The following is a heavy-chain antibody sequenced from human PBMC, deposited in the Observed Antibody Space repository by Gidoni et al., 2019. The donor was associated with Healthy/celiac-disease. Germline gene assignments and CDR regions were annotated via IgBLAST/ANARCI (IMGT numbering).Heavy chain of an antibody. J-gene: IGHJ6*02. D-gene: IGHD3-10*01. CDR3: ARDPYLRFGELPGDYYYGMDV. V-gene: IGHV1-2*04. Sequence: QVQLVQSGAEVKKPGASVKVSCKASGYTFTGYYMHWVRQAPGQGLEWMGWINPNSGGTNYAQKFQGWVTMTRDTSISTAYMELSRLRSDDTAVYYCARDPYLRFGELPGDYYYGMDVWGQGTTVTVSS. CDR1: GYTFTGYY. CDR2: INPNSGGT.